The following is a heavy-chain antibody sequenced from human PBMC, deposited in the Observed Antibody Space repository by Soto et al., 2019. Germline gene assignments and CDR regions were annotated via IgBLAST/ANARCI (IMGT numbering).Heavy chain of an antibody. CDR3: ARGELADYYFDY. CDR1: GGSFIGYS. Sequence: PSETLSLTCVVSGGSFIGYSWSWIRQPPGKGLEWIGYIYHSGSTYYNPSLKSRVTISVDRSKNQFSLKLSSVTAADTAVYYCARGELADYYFDYWGQGTLVTVSS. CDR2: IYHSGST. V-gene: IGHV4-30-2*01. J-gene: IGHJ4*02. D-gene: IGHD1-7*01.